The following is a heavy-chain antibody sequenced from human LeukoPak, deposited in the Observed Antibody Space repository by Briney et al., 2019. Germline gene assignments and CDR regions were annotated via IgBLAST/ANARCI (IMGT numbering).Heavy chain of an antibody. V-gene: IGHV3-48*01. J-gene: IGHJ4*02. CDR2: ISSSSSTI. CDR3: ARGSPTGN. CDR1: GFTFDDYG. Sequence: PGGSLRLSCAASGFTFDDYGMSWVRQAPGKGLEWVSYISSSSSTIYYADSVKGRFTISRDNAKNSLYLQMNSLRAEDTAVYYCARGSPTGNWGQGTLVTVSS. D-gene: IGHD2-2*01.